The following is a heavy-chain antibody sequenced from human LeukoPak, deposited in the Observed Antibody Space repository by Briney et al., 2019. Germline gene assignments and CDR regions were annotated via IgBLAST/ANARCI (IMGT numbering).Heavy chain of an antibody. CDR1: GGSISSYY. V-gene: IGHV4-4*07. CDR3: ARDSPYYYYYYMDV. J-gene: IGHJ6*03. CDR2: IYASGTT. Sequence: PSETLSLTCTVSGGSISSYYWSWIRQPAGKGLEWIGRIYASGTTNYNPSLKSRVTISEDKSKNQFSLKLTSVTAADTAVYYCARDSPYYYYYYMDVGGKGTTVTVSS.